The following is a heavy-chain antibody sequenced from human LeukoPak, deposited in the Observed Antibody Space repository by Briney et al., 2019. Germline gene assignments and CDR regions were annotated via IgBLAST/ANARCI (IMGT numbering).Heavy chain of an antibody. CDR2: IKSDGST. CDR3: ARAITYFYGSVTYDWFDP. J-gene: IGHJ5*02. D-gene: IGHD3-10*01. V-gene: IGHV3-74*01. Sequence: GGSLRLSCAASGFTFSSYWMHWVRQTPGKGLMWVSRIKSDGSTIYADSVKGRFTISRDNAKNMVYLQMNGLRAEDTAIYYCARAITYFYGSVTYDWFDPWGQGTLVTVSS. CDR1: GFTFSSYW.